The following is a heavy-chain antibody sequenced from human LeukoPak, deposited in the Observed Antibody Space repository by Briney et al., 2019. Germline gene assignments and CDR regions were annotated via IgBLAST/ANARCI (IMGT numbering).Heavy chain of an antibody. J-gene: IGHJ4*02. CDR3: ASLPIGAYRDRLPNY. CDR2: FNREWSST. V-gene: IGHV3-74*01. D-gene: IGHD5-18*01. CDR1: GFTFRSFW. Sequence: PGGPLRLSCTTWGFTFRSFWMHWVPHAPGKGRVWVSRFNREWSSTLYAHSVKARFTISRDNPKHTLSLHMNTLRPGDTAVCHCASLPIGAYRDRLPNYWGQGTLVTVSS.